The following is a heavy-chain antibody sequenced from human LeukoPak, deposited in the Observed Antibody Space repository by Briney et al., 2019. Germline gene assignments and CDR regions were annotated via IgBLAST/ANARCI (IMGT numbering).Heavy chain of an antibody. CDR1: GYTFTGYY. D-gene: IGHD2-15*01. CDR2: INPNSGGT. J-gene: IGHJ4*02. Sequence: ASVKVSCKASGYTFTGYYMHWVRQAPGQGLEWMGRINPNSGGTNYAQKFQGRVTMTRDTSISTAYMELCRLRSDDTAVYYCARAVVVVAAHFDYWGQGTLVTVSS. CDR3: ARAVVVVAAHFDY. V-gene: IGHV1-2*06.